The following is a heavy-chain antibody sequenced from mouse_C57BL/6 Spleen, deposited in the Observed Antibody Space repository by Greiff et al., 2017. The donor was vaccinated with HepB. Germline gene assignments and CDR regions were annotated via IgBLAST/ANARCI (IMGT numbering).Heavy chain of an antibody. V-gene: IGHV1-50*01. CDR2: IDPSDSYT. D-gene: IGHD3-2*02. Sequence: VQLQQPGAELVKPGASVKLSCKASGYTFTSYWMQWVKQRPGQGLEWIGEIDPSDSYTNYNQKFKGKATLTVDTSSSTAYMQLSSLTSEDSAVYYCARTKTAQAGYYAMDYWGQGTSVTVSS. CDR1: GYTFTSYW. J-gene: IGHJ4*01. CDR3: ARTKTAQAGYYAMDY.